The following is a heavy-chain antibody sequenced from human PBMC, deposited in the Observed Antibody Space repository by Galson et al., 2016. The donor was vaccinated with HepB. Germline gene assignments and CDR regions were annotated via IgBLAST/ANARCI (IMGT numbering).Heavy chain of an antibody. CDR3: ARHLRVGSGSHRDVFDI. CDR1: GFTFATYA. D-gene: IGHD3-10*01. J-gene: IGHJ3*02. CDR2: INPSGWSS. V-gene: IGHV3-23*01. Sequence: SLRLSCAASGFTFATYAMAWVRQAPGKGLEWVSSINPSGWSSHNADSVKGRFTTSRDNPKFTPYLQMSSLRAEDTAVYYCARHLRVGSGSHRDVFDIWGQGTMVSVSS.